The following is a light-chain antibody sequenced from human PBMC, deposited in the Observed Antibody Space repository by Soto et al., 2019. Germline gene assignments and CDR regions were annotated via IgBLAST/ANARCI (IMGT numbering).Light chain of an antibody. J-gene: IGKJ3*01. CDR2: GAS. CDR3: QQYNNWPPLFT. V-gene: IGKV3-15*01. Sequence: EIVMTQSPATLSVSPGERATLSCRASQSVSSNLAWYQQKPGQAPRLLIYGASTRATGIPARLSGSGSGTEFTRTISSLQSEDFAVYYCQQYNNWPPLFTFGPGTKVDIK. CDR1: QSVSSN.